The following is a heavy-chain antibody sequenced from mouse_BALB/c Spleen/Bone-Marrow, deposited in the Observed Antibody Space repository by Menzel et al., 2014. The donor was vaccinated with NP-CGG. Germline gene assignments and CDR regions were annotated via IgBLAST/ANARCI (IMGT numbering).Heavy chain of an antibody. Sequence: EVQPQESGGGLVQPGGSLNLSCAASGFDFSRYWMSWARQAPGKGQEWIGEINPGSSTINYTPSLKDKFIISRDNAKNTLYLQMSKVRSEDTALYYCARNDYDEGFAMDYWGQGTSVTVSS. CDR1: GFDFSRYW. V-gene: IGHV4-2*02. CDR2: INPGSSTI. CDR3: ARNDYDEGFAMDY. J-gene: IGHJ4*01. D-gene: IGHD2-4*01.